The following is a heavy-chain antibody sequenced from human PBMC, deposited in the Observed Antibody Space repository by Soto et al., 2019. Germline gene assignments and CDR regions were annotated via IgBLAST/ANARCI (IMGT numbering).Heavy chain of an antibody. Sequence: EVQLVESGGGLVQPGGSLRLSCAASGFTFTSYWMHWVRQAPGRGLVWVSRINSDGSTTSYADSVKGRFTISRDNAKNPVYLQMNSLRAEDTAVYYCATNIPLNWGQGTLVTVSS. V-gene: IGHV3-74*03. D-gene: IGHD2-2*02. CDR2: INSDGSTT. J-gene: IGHJ4*02. CDR1: GFTFTSYW. CDR3: ATNIPLN.